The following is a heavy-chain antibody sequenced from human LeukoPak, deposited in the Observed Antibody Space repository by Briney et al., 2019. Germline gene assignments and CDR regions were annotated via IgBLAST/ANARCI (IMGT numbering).Heavy chain of an antibody. CDR3: ARDILGYCSSTSCYTPPYYFDY. D-gene: IGHD2-2*02. CDR1: GFTFSSYW. Sequence: GGSLRLSCAASGFTFSSYWMSWVRQAPGKGLEWVANIKQDGSEKYYVDSVKGRFTISRDNAKNSLYLRMNSLRAEDTAVYYCARDILGYCSSTSCYTPPYYFDYWGQGTLVTVSS. CDR2: IKQDGSEK. J-gene: IGHJ4*02. V-gene: IGHV3-7*01.